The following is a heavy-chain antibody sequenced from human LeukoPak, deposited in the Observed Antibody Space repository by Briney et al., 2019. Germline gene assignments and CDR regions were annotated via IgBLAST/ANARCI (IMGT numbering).Heavy chain of an antibody. Sequence: PGGSLSLSCAASGFTFSSYSMNWVRQATGKGLEWVSSISSSSSYIYYADSVKGRFTISRDNAKNSLYLQMNSLRAEDTAVYYCASRSEWCGSYQPFDSWGQGTPVTVSS. CDR2: ISSSSSYI. J-gene: IGHJ4*02. CDR3: ASRSEWCGSYQPFDS. CDR1: GFTFSSYS. D-gene: IGHD1-26*01. V-gene: IGHV3-21*01.